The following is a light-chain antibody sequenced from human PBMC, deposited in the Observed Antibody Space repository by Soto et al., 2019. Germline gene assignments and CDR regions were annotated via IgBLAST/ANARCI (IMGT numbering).Light chain of an antibody. V-gene: IGKV1-39*01. CDR3: HQSYRTPRT. Sequence: DIQMTQSPSSLSASVGDRVTITCRASQSISSYLNWYQQKPGKAPKLLIYAASSLQSGVPSRFSGSGSATDFTLTISSLQPEDCATYYCHQSYRTPRTFGQGTKLEIK. J-gene: IGKJ2*01. CDR1: QSISSY. CDR2: AAS.